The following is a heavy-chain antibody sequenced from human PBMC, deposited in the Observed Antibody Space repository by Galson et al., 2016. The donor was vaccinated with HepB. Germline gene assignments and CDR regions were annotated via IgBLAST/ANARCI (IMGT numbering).Heavy chain of an antibody. D-gene: IGHD2-2*01. V-gene: IGHV4-4*07. CDR3: ARTIVSAARGAFDI. Sequence: SETLSLTCTVSGDSISSYYWSWIRQPAGKGLEWIGRIYSSGGTNYNPSLKSRVTLPVDTSKNQFSLKLSSVTCADTAVYYCARTIVSAARGAFDIWGQGTMVTVSS. J-gene: IGHJ3*02. CDR2: IYSSGGT. CDR1: GDSISSYY.